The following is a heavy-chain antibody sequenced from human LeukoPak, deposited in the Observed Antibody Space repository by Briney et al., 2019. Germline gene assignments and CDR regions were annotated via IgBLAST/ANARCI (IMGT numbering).Heavy chain of an antibody. D-gene: IGHD6-13*01. V-gene: IGHV3-33*01. J-gene: IGHJ4*02. CDR2: IWYDGSIK. Sequence: PVRSLRLSCAASGFNFSTYGMHWVRQAPGKGLEWVAVIWYDGSIKNYADSVKGRFTISRDNSKNTVYLQMDSLRAEDTALYYCARGQQLVKTDWGQGTLVTVSS. CDR3: ARGQQLVKTD. CDR1: GFNFSTYG.